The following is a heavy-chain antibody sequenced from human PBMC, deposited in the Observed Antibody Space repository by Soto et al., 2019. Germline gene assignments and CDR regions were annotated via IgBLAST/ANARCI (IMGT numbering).Heavy chain of an antibody. CDR3: ARGRGYCSGGSCYSTE. V-gene: IGHV1-69*12. J-gene: IGHJ4*02. CDR2: IIPIFGTA. CDR1: VGTFSSYA. D-gene: IGHD2-15*01. Sequence: QVQLVQSGAEVKKPGSSVKVSCKASVGTFSSYAISWVRQAPGRGLEWMGGIIPIFGTANYAQKFQGRVTITADESTSTAYMELSSLRSEDTAVYYCARGRGYCSGGSCYSTEWGQGTLVTGSS.